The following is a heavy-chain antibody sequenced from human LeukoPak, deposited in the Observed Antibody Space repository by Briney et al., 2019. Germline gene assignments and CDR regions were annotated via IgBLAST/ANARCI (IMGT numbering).Heavy chain of an antibody. Sequence: GGSLRLSCAASGFTFSSYAMSWVRQAPGRGLEWVSGLSGSGGATDYAVPVKGRFTISRDNSKNTLHLQMDSLRAEDTAVYYCAKVIAVASGYFQHWGQGTLVTVSS. V-gene: IGHV3-23*01. CDR1: GFTFSSYA. J-gene: IGHJ1*01. CDR2: LSGSGGAT. CDR3: AKVIAVASGYFQH. D-gene: IGHD6-19*01.